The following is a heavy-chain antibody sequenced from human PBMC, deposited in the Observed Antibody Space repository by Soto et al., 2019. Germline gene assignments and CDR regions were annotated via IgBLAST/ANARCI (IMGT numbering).Heavy chain of an antibody. Sequence: GGSLRLSCAASGFTFSSYGMHWVRQAPGKGLEWVAVIWYDESNKYYADSVKGRFTISRDNSKNTLYLQMNSLRAEDTAVYYCARDRARRCSGGSCYDFEYWGQGTLVTVSS. D-gene: IGHD2-15*01. CDR1: GFTFSSYG. CDR2: IWYDESNK. V-gene: IGHV3-33*01. J-gene: IGHJ4*02. CDR3: ARDRARRCSGGSCYDFEY.